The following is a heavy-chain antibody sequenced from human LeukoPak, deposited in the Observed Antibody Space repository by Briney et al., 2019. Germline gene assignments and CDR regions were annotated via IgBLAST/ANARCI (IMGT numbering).Heavy chain of an antibody. Sequence: SETLSLTCTVSGGSISSYYWSWIRQPPGKGLEWIGYIYYSGSTNYNPSLKSRVTISVDTSKNQFSLKLSCVTAADTAVYYCVRSNPYRTATYYFDYWGQGTLVTVSS. J-gene: IGHJ4*02. CDR3: VRSNPYRTATYYFDY. V-gene: IGHV4-59*01. D-gene: IGHD5-18*01. CDR2: IYYSGST. CDR1: GGSISSYY.